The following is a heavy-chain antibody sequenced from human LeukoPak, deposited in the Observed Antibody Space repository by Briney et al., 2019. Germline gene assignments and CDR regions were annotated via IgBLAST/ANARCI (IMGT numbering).Heavy chain of an antibody. D-gene: IGHD6-13*01. Sequence: SETLSLTCTVSGYSISSGYYWGWIRQPPGKGLEWIGSIYHSGSTYYNPSLKSRVTISVDTSKNQFSLKLSSVTAADTAVYYCARVDSSSSWPIVDYWGQGTLVTVSS. CDR1: GYSISSGYY. V-gene: IGHV4-38-2*02. CDR2: IYHSGST. CDR3: ARVDSSSSWPIVDY. J-gene: IGHJ4*02.